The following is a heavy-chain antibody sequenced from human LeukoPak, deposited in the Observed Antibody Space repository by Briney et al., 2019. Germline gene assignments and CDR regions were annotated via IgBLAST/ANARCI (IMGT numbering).Heavy chain of an antibody. V-gene: IGHV4-4*07. D-gene: IGHD3-16*01. J-gene: IGHJ4*02. Sequence: KPSETLSLTCTVSGGSISSYYWSWIRQPAGKGLKWIGRIYTSGSTNYNPSLKSRVTMSVDTSKNQFSLKLSSVTAADTAVYYCARDKGGHYYWGQGTLVTVSS. CDR1: GGSISSYY. CDR3: ARDKGGHYY. CDR2: IYTSGST.